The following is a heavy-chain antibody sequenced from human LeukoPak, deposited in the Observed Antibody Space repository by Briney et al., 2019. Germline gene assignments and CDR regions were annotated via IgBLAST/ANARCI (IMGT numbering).Heavy chain of an antibody. V-gene: IGHV3-23*01. Sequence: GSLRLSCAASGFTFSTYAMGWVRQAPGKGLEWVSAISGSGGSTYYADSVKGRFTVSRDNSRNTLYLQMNSLTAEDTAVYYCAKGPLVPSATYFFDYWGQGTLVVVSS. CDR1: GFTFSTYA. J-gene: IGHJ4*02. D-gene: IGHD2-2*01. CDR2: ISGSGGST. CDR3: AKGPLVPSATYFFDY.